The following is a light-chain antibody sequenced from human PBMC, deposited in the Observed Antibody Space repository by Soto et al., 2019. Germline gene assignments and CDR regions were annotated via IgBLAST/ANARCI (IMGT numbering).Light chain of an antibody. CDR1: SSNIGAGYD. CDR2: GNS. Sequence: QSVLTQPPSVSGAPGQRVTISCTGSSSNIGAGYDVHWYHHLPGTAPKLLIYGNSNRPSGVPDRFSGSKSGTSASLAITGLQDEDEADYSCQSYDSSLSVVFGGGTKLTVL. V-gene: IGLV1-40*01. J-gene: IGLJ2*01. CDR3: QSYDSSLSVV.